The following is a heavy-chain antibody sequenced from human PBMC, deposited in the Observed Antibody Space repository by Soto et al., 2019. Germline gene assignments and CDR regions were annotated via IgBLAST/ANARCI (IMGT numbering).Heavy chain of an antibody. Sequence: SETLSLTCTVSGGSISSYYWSWIRQPPGKGLERIGYIYYSGSTNYNPSLKSRVTISVDTSKNQFSLKLSSVTAADTAVYYCARTLSYYDFWSGYSSLFYYMDVWGKGTTVTVSS. CDR1: GGSISSYY. CDR3: ARTLSYYDFWSGYSSLFYYMDV. V-gene: IGHV4-59*08. D-gene: IGHD3-3*01. J-gene: IGHJ6*03. CDR2: IYYSGST.